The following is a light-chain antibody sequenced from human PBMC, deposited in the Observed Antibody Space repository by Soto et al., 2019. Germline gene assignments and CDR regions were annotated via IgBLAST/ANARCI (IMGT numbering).Light chain of an antibody. J-gene: IGKJ1*01. CDR1: QGISSY. Sequence: DIQLTQSPSFLSASVGDRVTITCRASQGISSYLAWYQQKPGKAPKLLIYDASTLESGVPSRFSGSGSGTHFILTISSLQPDDFATYYCQHYNSYSEAFGQGTKVDIK. V-gene: IGKV1-9*01. CDR2: DAS. CDR3: QHYNSYSEA.